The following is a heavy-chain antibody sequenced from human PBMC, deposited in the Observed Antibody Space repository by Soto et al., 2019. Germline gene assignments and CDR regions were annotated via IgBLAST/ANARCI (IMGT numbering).Heavy chain of an antibody. V-gene: IGHV4-39*01. D-gene: IGHD3-10*01. CDR3: ARQQLWFGENHYFDY. Sequence: SETLSLTCTVSGGSISSSSYYWGWIRQPPGKGLEWIGSIYYSGSTYYNPSLKSRVTISVDTSKNQFSLKLSSVTAADTAVYYCARQQLWFGENHYFDYWGQGTLVTVSS. CDR2: IYYSGST. CDR1: GGSISSSSYY. J-gene: IGHJ4*02.